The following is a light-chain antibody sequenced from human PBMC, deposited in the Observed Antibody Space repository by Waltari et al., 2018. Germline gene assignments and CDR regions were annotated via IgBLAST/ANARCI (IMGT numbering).Light chain of an antibody. V-gene: IGLV2-23*02. Sequence: QSALTPPASVSESPGPSITISCTGTSSDVGNYDLVSWYLHNPGKAPNLILYEVNKRPSGVSNRFSGSKSGNTASLTISGLQAEDEADYFCCSYAGSHTWVFGGGTKVTVL. CDR3: CSYAGSHTWV. CDR1: SSDVGNYDL. J-gene: IGLJ3*02. CDR2: EVN.